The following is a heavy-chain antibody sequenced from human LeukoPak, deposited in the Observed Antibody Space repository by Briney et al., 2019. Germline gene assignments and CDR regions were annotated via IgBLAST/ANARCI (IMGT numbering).Heavy chain of an antibody. V-gene: IGHV3-48*03. D-gene: IGHD5-18*01. J-gene: IGHJ4*02. CDR2: ISSSGSTI. CDR3: ARARGYSYGYYDY. CDR1: GFTFNNYA. Sequence: GSLRLSCSASGFTFNNYAMNWVRQAPGKGLEWVSYISSSGSTIYYADSVKGRFTISRDNAKNSLYLQMNSLRAEDTAVYYCARARGYSYGYYDYWGQGTLVTVSS.